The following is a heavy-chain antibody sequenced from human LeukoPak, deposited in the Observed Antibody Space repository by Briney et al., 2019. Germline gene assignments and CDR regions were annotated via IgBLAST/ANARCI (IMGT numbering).Heavy chain of an antibody. V-gene: IGHV5-51*01. Sequence: GESLKISCKGSGYSFTSYWIGWVRQMPGKGLEWMGIIYPGDSDTRYSPSFQGQVTISADKSISTAYLQWSSLKASDTAMYYCAITSAAHRLHDAFDIWGQGTMVTVSS. J-gene: IGHJ3*02. CDR2: IYPGDSDT. CDR1: GYSFTSYW. CDR3: AITSAAHRLHDAFDI. D-gene: IGHD4-11*01.